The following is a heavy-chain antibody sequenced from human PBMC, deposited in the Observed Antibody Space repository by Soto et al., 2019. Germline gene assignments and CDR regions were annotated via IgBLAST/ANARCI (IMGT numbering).Heavy chain of an antibody. Sequence: PGGSLRLSCSVAGFTVSDSMNWGRQARGQAVEGVSFIRSDGSTQYTDSVRGRFTISRDNSKNTLYLQMDRLRDDDTAVYFCARYASGPFDYWGQGTLVTVSS. V-gene: IGHV3-53*01. D-gene: IGHD6-19*01. J-gene: IGHJ4*02. CDR1: GFTVSDS. CDR2: IRSDGST. CDR3: ARYASGPFDY.